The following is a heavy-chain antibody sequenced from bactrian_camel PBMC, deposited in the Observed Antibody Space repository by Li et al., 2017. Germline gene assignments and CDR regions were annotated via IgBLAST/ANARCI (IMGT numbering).Heavy chain of an antibody. CDR3: AADRTFYSACQFAY. V-gene: IGHV3S31*01. J-gene: IGHJ4*01. D-gene: IGHD4*01. Sequence: VQLVESGGGLVQPGGSLRLSCGASGFTFSSYAMSWVRQAPGKGLEWVSGINSGGDRSYYADSVKGRFTISSDNAKNTLYLQMNSLKPDDTAVYYCAADRTFYSACQFAYWGQGTQVTVS. CDR2: INSGGDRS. CDR1: GFTFSSYA.